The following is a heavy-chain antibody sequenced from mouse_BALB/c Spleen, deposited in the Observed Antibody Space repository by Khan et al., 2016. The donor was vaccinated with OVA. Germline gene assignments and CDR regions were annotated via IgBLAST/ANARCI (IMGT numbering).Heavy chain of an antibody. CDR3: ARAYYGNYREAMDY. V-gene: IGHV2-6-7*01. D-gene: IGHD2-10*01. CDR2: IWGDGST. J-gene: IGHJ4*01. Sequence: QVQLKESGPGLVAPSQSLSITCTVSGFSLTGYGVNWVRQPPGKGLEWLGMIWGDGSTDYNSALKSRLNLSKDNSKSQVFLKINSLQTDDTARYYCARAYYGNYREAMDYWGQGTSVTVSS. CDR1: GFSLTGYG.